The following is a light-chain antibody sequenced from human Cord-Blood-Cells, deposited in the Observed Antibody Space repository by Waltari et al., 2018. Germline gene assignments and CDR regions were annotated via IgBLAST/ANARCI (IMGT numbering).Light chain of an antibody. CDR1: SSDVGGYNY. CDR3: SSYAGSNNLV. V-gene: IGLV2-8*01. J-gene: IGLJ2*01. Sequence: QSALTQPPSASGSPGQSVTISCTGTSSDVGGYNYVSWYQQHPGNAPKLMIYEVSKRPSGVPDRFSGSKSGNTASLTVSGLQAEYEADYYCSSYAGSNNLVFGGGTKLTVL. CDR2: EVS.